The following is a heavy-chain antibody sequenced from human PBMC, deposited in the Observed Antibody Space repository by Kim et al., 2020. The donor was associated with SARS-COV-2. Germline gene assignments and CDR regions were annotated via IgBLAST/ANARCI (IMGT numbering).Heavy chain of an antibody. CDR1: GFTFSSYG. V-gene: IGHV3-30*18. CDR3: AKDSDVDYYDSSGYYPPAVNFSAFDY. Sequence: GGSLRLSCAASGFTFSSYGMHWVRQAPGKGLEWVAVISYDGSNKYYADSVKGRFTISRDNSKNTLYLQMNSLRAEDTAVYYCAKDSDVDYYDSSGYYPPAVNFSAFDYWGQGTLVTVSS. CDR2: ISYDGSNK. D-gene: IGHD3-22*01. J-gene: IGHJ4*02.